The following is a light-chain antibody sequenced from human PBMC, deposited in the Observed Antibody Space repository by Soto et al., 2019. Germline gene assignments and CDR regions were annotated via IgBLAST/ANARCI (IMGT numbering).Light chain of an antibody. CDR2: GAS. J-gene: IGKJ2*01. Sequence: EIVLTQSPGTLSLSPGERVTLSCRASRSVSSTYLAWYQQKPARAPRLLIYGASNTATGIPDRFSGSGSGTDFTLTISRLEPDDFAVYYCQQYGGSPPYTFGQGTKLEIK. CDR1: RSVSSTY. CDR3: QQYGGSPPYT. V-gene: IGKV3-20*01.